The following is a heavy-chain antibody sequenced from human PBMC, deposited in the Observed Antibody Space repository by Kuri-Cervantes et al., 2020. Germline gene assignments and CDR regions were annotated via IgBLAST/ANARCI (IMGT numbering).Heavy chain of an antibody. CDR2: ISYDGSNK. V-gene: IGHV3-30*18. D-gene: IGHD6-6*01. CDR3: AKVAGGSSSSASLQDY. CDR1: GFTFSSYS. J-gene: IGHJ4*02. Sequence: GESLKISCAASGFTFSSYSMNWVRQAPGKGLEWVAVISYDGSNKYYADSVKGRFTISRDNSKNTLYLQMNSLRAEDTAVYYCAKVAGGSSSSASLQDYWGQGTLVTVSS.